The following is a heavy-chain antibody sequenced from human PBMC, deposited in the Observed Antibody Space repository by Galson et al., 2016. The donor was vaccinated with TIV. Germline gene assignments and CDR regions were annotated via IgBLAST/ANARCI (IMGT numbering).Heavy chain of an antibody. D-gene: IGHD3-10*01. V-gene: IGHV3-49*03. CDR3: ARGRGEI. Sequence: SLRLSCAVSGFRFGDNAICWFRQTPEKGLEWVGFIRSKPYGGTAEYAASVGGRFTISRDDSRSTAYLQMDSLKSEDTAVYYCARGRGEIWGPGTLVTVSS. J-gene: IGHJ4*02. CDR1: GFRFGDNA. CDR2: IRSKPYGGTA.